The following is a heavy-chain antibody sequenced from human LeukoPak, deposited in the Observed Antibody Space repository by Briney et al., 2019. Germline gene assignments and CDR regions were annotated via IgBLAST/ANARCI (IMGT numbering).Heavy chain of an antibody. D-gene: IGHD3-3*01. J-gene: IGHJ4*02. V-gene: IGHV3-23*01. CDR1: GFTFSSYA. CDR3: ARSTKLTIFDDY. Sequence: GGSLRLSCAASGFTFSSYAMSWVRQALGKGLEWVSAISGSGGSTYYADSVKGRFTISRDNAKNSLYLQMNSLRAEDTAVYYCARSTKLTIFDDYWGQGTLVTVSS. CDR2: ISGSGGST.